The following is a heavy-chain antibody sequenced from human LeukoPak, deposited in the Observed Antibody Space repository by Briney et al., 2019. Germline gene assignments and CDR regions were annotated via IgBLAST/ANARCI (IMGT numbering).Heavy chain of an antibody. D-gene: IGHD6-13*01. Sequence: SEALSLTCTVSGGSISSSSYYWSWIRQPPGKGLEWIGYIYHSGSTYYNPSLKSRVTISVDRSKNQFSLKLSSVTAADTAVYYCAREGRGQQLTPIDYWGPGALVTVSS. CDR3: AREGRGQQLTPIDY. V-gene: IGHV4-30-2*01. CDR1: GGSISSSSYY. CDR2: IYHSGST. J-gene: IGHJ4*02.